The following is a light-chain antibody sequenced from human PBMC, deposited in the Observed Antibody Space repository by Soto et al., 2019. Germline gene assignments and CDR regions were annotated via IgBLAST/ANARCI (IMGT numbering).Light chain of an antibody. J-gene: IGLJ2*01. Sequence: QSAPTQPPSASGSPGQSVTFSCTGTSSDVGGYNYVSWYQQYPGKALKLMIYEVYKRHSGVPDRFSGSKSGNTASLTVSGLQPEDEADYYCSAYAGSSTWVFGGGTKLTVL. V-gene: IGLV2-8*01. CDR3: SAYAGSSTWV. CDR2: EVY. CDR1: SSDVGGYNY.